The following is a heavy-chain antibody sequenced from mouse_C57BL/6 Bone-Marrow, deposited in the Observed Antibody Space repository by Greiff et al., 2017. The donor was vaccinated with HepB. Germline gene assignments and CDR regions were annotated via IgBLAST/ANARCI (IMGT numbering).Heavy chain of an antibody. V-gene: IGHV1-55*01. CDR3: ARKDYYGSSYYAMDY. Sequence: QVQLQQPGAGLVKPGASVKMSCKASGYTFTSYWITWVKQRPGQGLEWIGDIYPGSGSTNYNEKFKSKATLTVDTSSSTAYMQLSSLTSEDSAVYYCARKDYYGSSYYAMDYWGQGTSVTVSS. J-gene: IGHJ4*01. CDR1: GYTFTSYW. CDR2: IYPGSGST. D-gene: IGHD1-1*01.